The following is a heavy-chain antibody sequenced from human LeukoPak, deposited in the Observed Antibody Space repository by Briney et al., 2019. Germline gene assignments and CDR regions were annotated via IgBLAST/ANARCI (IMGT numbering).Heavy chain of an antibody. CDR1: GFTFDDYG. CDR3: ARDRTTDYYYYYMDV. Sequence: PGGSLRLSCAASGFTFDDYGMSWVRQAPGKGLEWVSGINWNGGSTGYADSVKGRFTISRDNAQNSLYLQMNSLRAEDTALYYCARDRTTDYYYYYMDVWGKGTTVTVSS. V-gene: IGHV3-20*04. J-gene: IGHJ6*03. D-gene: IGHD2/OR15-2a*01. CDR2: INWNGGST.